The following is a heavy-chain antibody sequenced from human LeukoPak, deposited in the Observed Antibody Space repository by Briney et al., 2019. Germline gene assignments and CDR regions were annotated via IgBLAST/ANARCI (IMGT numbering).Heavy chain of an antibody. D-gene: IGHD3-10*01. Sequence: SETLSLTCAASGVSVDAYQWNWIRQPPGKGLEWIGYVYYTGYTNYKPSLQGRVAISIDTSNNQFSLKLTSVTPADTATYYCARGGEFDVFDILGQGRAVTVSS. J-gene: IGHJ3*02. CDR2: VYYTGYT. V-gene: IGHV4-59*02. CDR1: GVSVDAYQ. CDR3: ARGGEFDVFDI.